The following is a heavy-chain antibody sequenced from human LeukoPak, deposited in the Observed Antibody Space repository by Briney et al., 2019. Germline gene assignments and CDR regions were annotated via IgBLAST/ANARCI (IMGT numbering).Heavy chain of an antibody. CDR2: ISAYNGNT. D-gene: IGHD2-15*01. V-gene: IGHV1-18*01. Sequence: APVKVSCKASGYTFTSYGISWVRQAPGQGLEWMGWISAYNGNTNYAQKLQGRVTMTTDTSTSTAYMELRGLRSDDTAVYYCARDPPGYCSGGSCYSSDYWGQGTLVTVSS. CDR3: ARDPPGYCSGGSCYSSDY. CDR1: GYTFTSYG. J-gene: IGHJ4*02.